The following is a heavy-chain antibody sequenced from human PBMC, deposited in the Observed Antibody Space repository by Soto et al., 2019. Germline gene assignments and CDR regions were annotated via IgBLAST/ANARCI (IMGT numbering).Heavy chain of an antibody. V-gene: IGHV3-48*04. CDR3: VRARPTSGPDYGVDI. CDR2: IGSTGSVT. CDR1: GFTFSGYS. Sequence: EVQLVESGGGLVQPGGSLRLSCAVSGFTFSGYSFNWVRQAPGRGLEWVSFIGSTGSVTHYADSVMGRFTISRDNASNCLFLQMDSLRADETAVYRCVRARPTSGPDYGVDIWGQGTVVTVYS. J-gene: IGHJ3*02. D-gene: IGHD4-17*01.